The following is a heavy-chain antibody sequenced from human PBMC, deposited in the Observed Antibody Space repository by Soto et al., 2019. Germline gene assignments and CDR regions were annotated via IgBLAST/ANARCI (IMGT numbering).Heavy chain of an antibody. J-gene: IGHJ4*02. CDR3: ARDIDYYDSSGYQDY. V-gene: IGHV3-48*03. Sequence: SLRLSSSASVFTFSSYEMNWFRQAPGKGLERVSYISTSGNTIHYADSVKGRFTISRDNAKNSLYLQMNSLRAEDTAVYYCARDIDYYDSSGYQDYWGQGTLVTVSS. D-gene: IGHD3-22*01. CDR1: VFTFSSYE. CDR2: ISTSGNTI.